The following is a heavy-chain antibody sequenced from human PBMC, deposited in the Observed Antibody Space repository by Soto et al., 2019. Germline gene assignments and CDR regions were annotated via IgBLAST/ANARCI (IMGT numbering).Heavy chain of an antibody. CDR1: GGSISSGGYY. J-gene: IGHJ5*02. Sequence: QVQLQESGPGLVKPSQTLSLTCTVSGGSISSGGYYWSWIRQHPGKGLEWIGYIYYSGRTDYNPSLKSRVTISVDTSKNQFSLKLSSVTAADTAVYYCARVFSDSSSFIDPWGQGTLVTVSS. V-gene: IGHV4-31*03. CDR3: ARVFSDSSSFIDP. CDR2: IYYSGRT. D-gene: IGHD6-13*01.